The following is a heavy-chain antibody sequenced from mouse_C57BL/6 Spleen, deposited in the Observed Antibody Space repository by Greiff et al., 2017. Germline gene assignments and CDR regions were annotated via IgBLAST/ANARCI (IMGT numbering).Heavy chain of an antibody. Sequence: QVQLQQSGAELVKPGASVKISCKASGYAFSSYWMNWVKQRPGKGLEWIGQIYPGDGDTNYNGKFKGKATLTADKSSSTAYMQLSSLTSEDSAVYFCARRGSNYAWFAYWGQGTLVTVSA. CDR2: IYPGDGDT. J-gene: IGHJ3*01. CDR3: ARRGSNYAWFAY. D-gene: IGHD2-5*01. V-gene: IGHV1-80*01. CDR1: GYAFSSYW.